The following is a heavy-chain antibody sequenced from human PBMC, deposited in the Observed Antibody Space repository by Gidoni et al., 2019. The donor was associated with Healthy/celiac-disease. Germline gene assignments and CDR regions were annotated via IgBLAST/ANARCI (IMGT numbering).Heavy chain of an antibody. V-gene: IGHV4-34*01. Sequence: QVQLQQWGAGLLKPSETLSLTCAVFGGSFSGYYWRWIRPPPGKGLQWIGEINHSGSPNYNPSRKGRVTISVDTSKNQFSLKLSSVTAADTAVYGCARGMSGSGWTRGQYFQHWGQGTLVTVSS. J-gene: IGHJ1*01. CDR2: INHSGSP. D-gene: IGHD6-19*01. CDR1: GGSFSGYY. CDR3: ARGMSGSGWTRGQYFQH.